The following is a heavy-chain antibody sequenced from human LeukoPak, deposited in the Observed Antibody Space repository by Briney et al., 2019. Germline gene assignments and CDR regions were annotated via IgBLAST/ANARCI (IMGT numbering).Heavy chain of an antibody. V-gene: IGHV4-61*01. J-gene: IGHJ5*02. D-gene: IGHD2-2*01. Sequence: SETLSLTCTVSGGSGSSGLHYWNWIRQPPGKGLEWIGNIDYCGSTDYNPSIKSPVTMSADTTKNQLSLKLRSVTAADTAVYYCARDSHFCSGISCDLGWFDPWGQGTLVTVSS. CDR3: ARDSHFCSGISCDLGWFDP. CDR2: IDYCGST. CDR1: GGSGSSGLHY.